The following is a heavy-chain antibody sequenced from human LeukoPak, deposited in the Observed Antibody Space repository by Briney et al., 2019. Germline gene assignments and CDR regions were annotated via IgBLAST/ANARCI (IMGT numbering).Heavy chain of an antibody. CDR2: ISAYNGNT. CDR3: ARAAMIVVVTSGDYMDV. CDR1: GYTFTSYG. Sequence: ASVKVSCKASGYTFTSYGISWVRQAPGQGLEWMGWISAYNGNTNYAQKLQGRVTMTTDTSTSTAYMELRSLRSDDTAVYYCARAAMIVVVTSGDYMDVWGKGTTVTVSS. D-gene: IGHD3-22*01. V-gene: IGHV1-18*01. J-gene: IGHJ6*03.